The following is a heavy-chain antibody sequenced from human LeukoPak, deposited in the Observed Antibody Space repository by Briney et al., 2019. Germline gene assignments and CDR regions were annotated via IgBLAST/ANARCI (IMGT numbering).Heavy chain of an antibody. D-gene: IGHD5-12*01. V-gene: IGHV3-15*01. CDR1: GFTPSSNY. Sequence: GGSLRLSCAASGFTPSSNYMSWVRQAPGKGLEWVGRIKSKTDGGTTDYAAPVTGRFTISTDDSKNSLYLQMNSLKSAGLSVFYCTIGVATLYDAFDIWGEGTMVTVPS. CDR2: IKSKTDGGTT. CDR3: TIGVATLYDAFDI. J-gene: IGHJ3*02.